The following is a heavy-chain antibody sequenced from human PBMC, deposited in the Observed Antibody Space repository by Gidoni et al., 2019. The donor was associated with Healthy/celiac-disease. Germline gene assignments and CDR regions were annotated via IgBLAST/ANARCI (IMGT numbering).Heavy chain of an antibody. Sequence: EVQLLESGGGLVQPGGSLSLSCAASGFTFSRYAMSWVRQAPGKGLEWVSAISGSGGSTYYADSVKGRFTISRDNSKNTLYLQMNSLRAEDTAVYYCAKGPLVWFGEEYYFDYWGQGTLVTVSS. J-gene: IGHJ4*02. CDR1: GFTFSRYA. CDR2: ISGSGGST. CDR3: AKGPLVWFGEEYYFDY. D-gene: IGHD3-10*01. V-gene: IGHV3-23*01.